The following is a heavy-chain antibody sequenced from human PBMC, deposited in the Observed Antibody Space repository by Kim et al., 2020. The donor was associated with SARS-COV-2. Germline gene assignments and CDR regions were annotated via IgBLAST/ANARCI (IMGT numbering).Heavy chain of an antibody. CDR2: ISGSGGGT. CDR3: AKPGYCGSNCYSAIHY. J-gene: IGHJ6*01. Sequence: GGSLRLSCAASGFSFNDYAMSWVRQAPGKGLEWVAVISGSGGGTKYSDSVKGRFTISRDNSKNTLTLQMNSLTAPATAAHYCAKPGYCGSNCYSAIHY. V-gene: IGHV3-23*01. CDR1: GFSFNDYA. D-gene: IGHD2-21*01.